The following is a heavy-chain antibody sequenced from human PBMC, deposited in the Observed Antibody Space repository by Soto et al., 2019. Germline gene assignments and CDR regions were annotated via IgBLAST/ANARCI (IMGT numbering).Heavy chain of an antibody. Sequence: ASVKVSCKASGYTFTSYGISWVRQAPGQGLEWMGWISAYNGNTNYAQKLQGRVTMTTDTSTSTAYMELRSLRSDDTAVYYCARGAQVGFGYDSIGYYYYFDYWGQGTLVTVSS. CDR1: GYTFTSYG. D-gene: IGHD3-22*01. J-gene: IGHJ4*02. CDR2: ISAYNGNT. V-gene: IGHV1-18*01. CDR3: ARGAQVGFGYDSIGYYYYFDY.